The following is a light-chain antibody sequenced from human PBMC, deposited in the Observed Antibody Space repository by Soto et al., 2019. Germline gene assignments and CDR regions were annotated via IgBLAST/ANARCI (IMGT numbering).Light chain of an antibody. CDR3: QQYHSDPIT. Sequence: DIVMTQSPDSLAVSLGERATIHCKSSQSVXYSSNNKNYLAWYQQKPGQPPKLLIYWASTRESGVPDRFSGSGSGTDFTLTISSLQAEDVAVYYCQQYHSDPITFGQGTRLEIK. V-gene: IGKV4-1*01. CDR1: QSVXYSSNNKNY. CDR2: WAS. J-gene: IGKJ5*01.